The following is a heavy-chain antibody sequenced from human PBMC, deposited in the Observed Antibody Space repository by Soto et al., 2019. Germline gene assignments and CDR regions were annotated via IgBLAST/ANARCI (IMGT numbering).Heavy chain of an antibody. CDR3: ARRTLKYCSGGSCYGAFDI. D-gene: IGHD2-15*01. CDR2: IYYSGST. Sequence: SETLSLTCTVSGGSISSYYWSWIRQPPGKGLEWIGYIYYSGSTNYNPSLKSRVTISVDTSKNQFSLKLGSVTAADTAVYYCARRTLKYCSGGSCYGAFDIWGQGTMVTVSS. V-gene: IGHV4-59*12. J-gene: IGHJ3*02. CDR1: GGSISSYY.